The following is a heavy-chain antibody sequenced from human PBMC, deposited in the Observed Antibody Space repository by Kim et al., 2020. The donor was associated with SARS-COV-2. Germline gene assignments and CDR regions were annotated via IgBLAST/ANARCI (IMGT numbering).Heavy chain of an antibody. V-gene: IGHV1-3*01. J-gene: IGHJ3*02. CDR1: GYTFTSYA. Sequence: ASVKVSCKASGYTFTSYAMHWVRQAPGQRLEWMGWINAGNGNTKYSQKFQGRVTITRDTSASTAYMELSSLRSEDTAVYYCARGGYDYVWGSYRYESFDIWGQGTMVTVSS. CDR3: ARGGYDYVWGSYRYESFDI. CDR2: INAGNGNT. D-gene: IGHD3-16*02.